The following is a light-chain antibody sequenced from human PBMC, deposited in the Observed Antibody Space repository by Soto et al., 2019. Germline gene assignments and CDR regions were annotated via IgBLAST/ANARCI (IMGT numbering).Light chain of an antibody. CDR3: AAWDDSLNGAV. CDR2: GVS. Sequence: QSALTQPPSASGSPGQSVTIPCTGTSSDIGTFSSISWYQQYPGKAPKLMIFGVSQRPSGVPDRFSGSKSANTASLAISGLQSEDEADYYCAAWDDSLNGAVFGGGTQRPSS. J-gene: IGLJ7*01. CDR1: SSDIGTFSS. V-gene: IGLV2-8*01.